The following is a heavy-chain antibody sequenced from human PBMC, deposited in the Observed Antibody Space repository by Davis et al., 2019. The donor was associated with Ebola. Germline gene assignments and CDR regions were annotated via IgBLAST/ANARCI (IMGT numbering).Heavy chain of an antibody. Sequence: PGGSLRLSCEASGFTFSDYGMSWVRQAPGKGLEWVALIGRRSGYIYYADSLKGRFTISRDNAKNSLFLQMNSLRAEDTAVYYCARDRLPLYGDPSGLGLFSDYWGQGTLVTVSS. J-gene: IGHJ4*02. D-gene: IGHD4-17*01. CDR3: ARDRLPLYGDPSGLGLFSDY. CDR2: IGRRSGYI. V-gene: IGHV3-21*01. CDR1: GFTFSDYG.